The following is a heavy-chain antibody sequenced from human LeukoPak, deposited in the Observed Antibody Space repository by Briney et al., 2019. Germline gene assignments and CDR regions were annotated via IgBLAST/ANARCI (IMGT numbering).Heavy chain of an antibody. CDR3: ARIGTTVAAGTADY. CDR1: GFTFSDYY. Sequence: PGGSLRLSCAASGFTFSDYYMSWIRQAPGKGLEWVSYISGSGGARPYADSVKGRFTVSRNNAIDSLYLQMDSLGAEDTAVYYCARIGTTVAAGTADYWGQGTQVTVSS. D-gene: IGHD6-13*01. CDR2: ISGSGGAR. V-gene: IGHV3-11*01. J-gene: IGHJ4*02.